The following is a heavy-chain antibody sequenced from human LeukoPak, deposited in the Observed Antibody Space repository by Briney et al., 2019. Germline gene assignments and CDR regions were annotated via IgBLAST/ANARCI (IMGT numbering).Heavy chain of an antibody. Sequence: PGGSLGLSCTASGFTFGDYAMSWVRQAPGKGLEWVGFIRSKAYGGTTEYAASVKGRFTISRDDSKSIAYLQMNSLKTEDTAVYYCTREYAQGGFDYWGQGTLVTVSS. CDR2: IRSKAYGGTT. D-gene: IGHD2-2*01. CDR1: GFTFGDYA. CDR3: TREYAQGGFDY. J-gene: IGHJ4*02. V-gene: IGHV3-49*04.